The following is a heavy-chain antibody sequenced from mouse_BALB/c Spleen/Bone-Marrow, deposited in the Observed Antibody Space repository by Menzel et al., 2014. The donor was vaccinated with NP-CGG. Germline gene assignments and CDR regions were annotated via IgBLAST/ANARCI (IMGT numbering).Heavy chain of an antibody. CDR1: GDYITSGY. J-gene: IGHJ3*01. Sequence: EVHLVESGPSLVKPSQTLSLTCSVTGDYITSGYWNWIRKFPGNKLEYMGYIIYSDSTYYNPSLKSRISITRDTSKNQYYLQLNSVTSEDTATYYCARNWERFAYWGQGTLVTVSA. CDR3: ARNWERFAY. V-gene: IGHV3-8*02. CDR2: IIYSDST. D-gene: IGHD4-1*01.